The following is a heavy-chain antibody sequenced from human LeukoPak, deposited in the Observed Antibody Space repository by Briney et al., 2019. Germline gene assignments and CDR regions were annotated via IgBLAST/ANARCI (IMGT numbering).Heavy chain of an antibody. CDR2: ISTSSTYI. Sequence: SGGSLRLSCAASGFTFSSYSMNWVRQAPGKGLEWVSSISTSSTYIYYADSVKGRFTISRDNAKNSLYPQMNSLRAEDTAVYYCARDPPFIIGTTFFDYWGQGTLVTVSS. D-gene: IGHD1-20*01. V-gene: IGHV3-21*01. CDR1: GFTFSSYS. J-gene: IGHJ4*02. CDR3: ARDPPFIIGTTFFDY.